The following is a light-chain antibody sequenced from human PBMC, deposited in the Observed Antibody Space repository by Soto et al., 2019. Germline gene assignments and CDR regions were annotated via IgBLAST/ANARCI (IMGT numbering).Light chain of an antibody. CDR3: CSSAGDCTWV. V-gene: IGLV2-11*01. CDR2: DVN. Sequence: QSVLTQPRSVSGSPGQSVTISCTGTSSRVSWFQQHPGKAPKLMIYDVNKRPSGVPDRFSGSKSGNTASLTISGLQADDEADYYCCSSAGDCTWVFGGGTKLTVL. J-gene: IGLJ3*02. CDR1: SSR.